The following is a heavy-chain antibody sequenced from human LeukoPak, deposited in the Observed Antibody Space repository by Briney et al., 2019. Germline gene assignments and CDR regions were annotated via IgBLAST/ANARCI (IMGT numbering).Heavy chain of an antibody. CDR2: IYYSGST. CDR1: GGSISSDSYY. CDR3: ARSHHVLAVWFDP. Sequence: SETLSLTCTVSGGSISSDSYYWGWIRQPPGKGLEWIGSIYYSGSTYYNPSLKSRVTISVDTSKNQFSLKLSSVTAADTAVYYCARSHHVLAVWFDPWGQGTLVTVSS. V-gene: IGHV4-39*01. J-gene: IGHJ5*02. D-gene: IGHD3-16*01.